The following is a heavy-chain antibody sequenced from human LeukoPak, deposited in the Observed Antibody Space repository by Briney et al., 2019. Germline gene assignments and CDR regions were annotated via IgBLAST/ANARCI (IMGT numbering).Heavy chain of an antibody. CDR1: GFTFSSYA. Sequence: PGGSLRLSCAASGFTFSSYAMSWVRQAPGKGLEWVSAISGSGGSTYYADSVKGRFTISRDNSKNTLYLKMNSLRAEDTAVYYCAKVFLPYNYFDAFDIWGQGTMVTVSS. CDR2: ISGSGGST. J-gene: IGHJ3*02. D-gene: IGHD5-24*01. CDR3: AKVFLPYNYFDAFDI. V-gene: IGHV3-23*01.